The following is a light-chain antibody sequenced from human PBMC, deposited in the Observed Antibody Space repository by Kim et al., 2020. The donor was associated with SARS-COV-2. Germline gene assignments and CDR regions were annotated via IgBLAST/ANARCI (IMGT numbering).Light chain of an antibody. CDR3: QSYDNHMWV. CDR1: SGSSASNY. CDR2: EDD. J-gene: IGLJ3*02. V-gene: IGLV6-57*01. Sequence: GKTVTISCTRISGSSASNYIQWYQQRPGSSPIIVIYEDDRRPSGVPDRFSASIDSSSNSASLTISGLKTEDEADYYCQSYDNHMWVFGGGTQLTVL.